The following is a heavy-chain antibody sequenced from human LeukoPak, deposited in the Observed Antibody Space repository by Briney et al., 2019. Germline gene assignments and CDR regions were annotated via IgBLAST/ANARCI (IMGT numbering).Heavy chain of an antibody. D-gene: IGHD6-13*01. CDR2: ISGYNGNI. V-gene: IGHV1-18*01. Sequence: ASVKVSCKTSDYSFSQYGISWVRQAPGQGLEWMAWISGYNGNIEYAQKFEGRVTVTTEISTRTAYMEMWGLRPDDTGVYYCARDRPGIAITLIGFDYWGQGTLVTVSS. CDR3: ARDRPGIAITLIGFDY. CDR1: DYSFSQYG. J-gene: IGHJ4*02.